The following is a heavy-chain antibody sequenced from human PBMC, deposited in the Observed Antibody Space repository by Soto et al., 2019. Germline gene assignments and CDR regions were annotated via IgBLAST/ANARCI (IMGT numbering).Heavy chain of an antibody. D-gene: IGHD3-22*01. CDR2: ISGSGGGT. V-gene: IGHV3-23*01. Sequence: AGGSLRLSCSASGFTFGSYAMSWVRQAPGKGLEWVSGISGSGGGTYYADSVKGRFTISRDHSKNTLYVQMNSLRAEDAAVYYCAKERHSSGYYGYYGMDVWGQGTTVTVSS. CDR1: GFTFGSYA. CDR3: AKERHSSGYYGYYGMDV. J-gene: IGHJ6*02.